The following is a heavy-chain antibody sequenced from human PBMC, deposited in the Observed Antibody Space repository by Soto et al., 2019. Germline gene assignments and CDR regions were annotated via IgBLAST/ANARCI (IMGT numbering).Heavy chain of an antibody. CDR1: GFTFNNYA. J-gene: IGHJ4*02. CDR3: AKGRGGSGSLTPRVDF. CDR2: SSGGGDTT. V-gene: IGHV3-23*01. Sequence: EVQLLESGGGLVQPGGSLRLSCAASGFTFNNYAMTWVRQAPGKGLDWVSASSGGGDTTSYADSVKVRFTVSRDGSKNTLYLQMSSLRAEDTALYYCAKGRGGSGSLTPRVDFWGQGTLVTVSS. D-gene: IGHD3-10*01.